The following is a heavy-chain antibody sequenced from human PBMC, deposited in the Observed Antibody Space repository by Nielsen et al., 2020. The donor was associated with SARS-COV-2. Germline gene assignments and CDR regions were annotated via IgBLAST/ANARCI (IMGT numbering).Heavy chain of an antibody. J-gene: IGHJ4*02. CDR3: ARDRRTYYYDSSGYYYDY. V-gene: IGHV1-18*01. Sequence: WVRQAPGQGLEWMGWISGNNDNTNYAQKLQGRVTITRDTSASTAYMELSSLRSEDTAVYYCARDRRTYYYDSSGYYYDYWGQGTLVTVSS. D-gene: IGHD3-22*01. CDR2: ISGNNDNT.